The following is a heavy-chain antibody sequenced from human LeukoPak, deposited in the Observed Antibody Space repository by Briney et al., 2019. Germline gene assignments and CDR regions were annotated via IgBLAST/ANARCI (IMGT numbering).Heavy chain of an antibody. J-gene: IGHJ1*01. V-gene: IGHV3-53*01. CDR2: IYSGGST. CDR3: ARVGGSGSYYNLAEYFQH. D-gene: IGHD3-10*01. CDR1: GFTVSSNY. Sequence: GGSLRLSCAASGFTVSSNYMSWVRQAPGKGLEWVSVIYSGGSTYYADSVKGRFTISRDNSKNTLYLQMNSLRAEDTAVYYCARVGGSGSYYNLAEYFQHWGQGTLVTVSS.